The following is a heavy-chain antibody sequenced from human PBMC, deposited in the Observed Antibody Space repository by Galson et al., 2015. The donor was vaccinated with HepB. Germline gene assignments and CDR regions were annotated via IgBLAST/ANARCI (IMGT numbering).Heavy chain of an antibody. Sequence: SVKVSCKVSGYSFTSNGISWVRQAPGQGLEGMGWISANSGNTKYAQNLQGRVTLTRDTSTSTAYLELRSLRSDDTAAYYCARDRDYRFDYWGQGTLVTVSS. CDR3: ARDRDYRFDY. CDR1: GYSFTSNG. J-gene: IGHJ4*02. V-gene: IGHV1-18*04. D-gene: IGHD4/OR15-4a*01. CDR2: ISANSGNT.